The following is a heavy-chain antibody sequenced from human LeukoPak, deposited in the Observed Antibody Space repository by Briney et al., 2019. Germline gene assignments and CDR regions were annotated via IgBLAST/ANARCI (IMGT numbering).Heavy chain of an antibody. CDR1: GASISTSDDY. CDR2: LSYSGSP. CDR3: ARQHYSSGPSDY. J-gene: IGHJ4*02. Sequence: SETLSLTCTVSGASISTSDDYWGWIRQPPGKGLEWIGSLSYSGSPYYNPSLKTRVTISVDTSKNQFSLKLSSVTAADTAVYYCARQHYSSGPSDYWGQGTLVTVSS. D-gene: IGHD6-19*01. V-gene: IGHV4-39*07.